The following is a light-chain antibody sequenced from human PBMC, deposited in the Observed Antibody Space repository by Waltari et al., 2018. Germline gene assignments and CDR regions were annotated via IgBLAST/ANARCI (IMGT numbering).Light chain of an antibody. CDR1: QSLLHSTGYNY. V-gene: IGKV2-28*01. J-gene: IGKJ2*01. CDR3: MEPLQTRT. CDR2: LGS. Sequence: DIVMTQSPLSLPVTPGEPASISCRSSQSLLHSTGYNYLDWYLQKPGQSPQLLIYLGSNRAAGVPDRFSVSGSGTDFTLRISRVEAEDVGVYYCMEPLQTRTFGQGTKLEIK.